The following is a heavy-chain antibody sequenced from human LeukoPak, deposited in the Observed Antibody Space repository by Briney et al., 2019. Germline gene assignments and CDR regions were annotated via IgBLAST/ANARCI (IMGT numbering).Heavy chain of an antibody. V-gene: IGHV4-59*01. CDR3: AREDTAMVGFDY. CDR1: GGSISSYY. D-gene: IGHD5-18*01. Sequence: SETLSLTCTVSGGSISSYYWSWIRQPPGKGLEWIGYIYYSGSANYNPSLKSRVTISVDTSKNQFSLKLSSVTAADTAVYYCAREDTAMVGFDYWGQGTLVTVSS. J-gene: IGHJ4*02. CDR2: IYYSGSA.